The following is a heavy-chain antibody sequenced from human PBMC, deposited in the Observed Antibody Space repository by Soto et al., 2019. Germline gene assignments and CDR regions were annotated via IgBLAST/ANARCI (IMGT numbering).Heavy chain of an antibody. CDR2: ISAYNGNT. Sequence: ASVKVSCKASGYTFTSYGISWVRKAPGQGLEWMGWISAYNGNTNYAQKLQGRVTMTTDASTSTAYMELRSLRSDDTAVYYCARAQHDYSNYGDYYYYGMDVWGQGTTVTVSS. CDR1: GYTFTSYG. CDR3: ARAQHDYSNYGDYYYYGMDV. D-gene: IGHD4-4*01. V-gene: IGHV1-18*04. J-gene: IGHJ6*02.